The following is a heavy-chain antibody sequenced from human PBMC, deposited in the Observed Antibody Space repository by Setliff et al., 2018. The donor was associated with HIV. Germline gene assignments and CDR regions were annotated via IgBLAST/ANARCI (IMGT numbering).Heavy chain of an antibody. V-gene: IGHV1-8*01. CDR1: GGSVTTYG. CDR2: INPTGGGT. J-gene: IGHJ4*02. Sequence: ASVKVSCKASGGSVTTYGITWVRQAPGQGLEWMGWINPTGGGTNYAQKFQGRVTITRDTSASTAYLELSSLRSEDTAVYYCARVDYYDSSGYWHFDYWGQGTLVTVSS. CDR3: ARVDYYDSSGYWHFDY. D-gene: IGHD3-22*01.